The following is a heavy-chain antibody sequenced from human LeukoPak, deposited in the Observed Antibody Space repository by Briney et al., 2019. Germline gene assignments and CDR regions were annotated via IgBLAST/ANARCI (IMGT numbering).Heavy chain of an antibody. J-gene: IGHJ6*02. CDR3: ARDSATTLGSYYYGLDV. Sequence: SETLSLTCTVSGGSISSHYWSWIRQPPGKGLEWIGYIYYSGSTNYNPSLKSRVTISVDTSENQFSLRLTSVTAADTAVYYCARDSATTLGSYYYGLDVWGQGTTVTVSS. D-gene: IGHD5-12*01. CDR1: GGSISSHY. CDR2: IYYSGST. V-gene: IGHV4-59*11.